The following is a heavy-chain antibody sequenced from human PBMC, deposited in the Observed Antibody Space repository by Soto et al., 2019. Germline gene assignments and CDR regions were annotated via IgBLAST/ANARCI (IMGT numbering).Heavy chain of an antibody. Sequence: QVQLQESGPGLVKHSETLSLACTVSGGSVRSGKDYWSWIRQSPGKGLEWIGLIYAGGATNYNPSLKSRVTISVASSENQFSLTLNSVTAADTAMYFCARATAVTTRGFDNWGQGTLVTVSS. J-gene: IGHJ4*02. CDR2: IYAGGAT. CDR3: ARATAVTTRGFDN. CDR1: GGSVRSGKDY. V-gene: IGHV4-61*01. D-gene: IGHD4-17*01.